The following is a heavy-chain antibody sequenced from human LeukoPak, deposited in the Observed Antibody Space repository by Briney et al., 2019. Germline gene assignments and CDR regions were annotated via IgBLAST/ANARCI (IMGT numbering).Heavy chain of an antibody. V-gene: IGHV3-30*02. CDR3: ARDLLGGIVATINPGGFDY. J-gene: IGHJ4*02. CDR1: GFTFNNYG. CDR2: IRYDGSNT. Sequence: GGSLRLSCAASGFTFNNYGMHWVRQAPGKGLEWLAFIRYDGSNTYYADSVKGRFTVSRDDSKNTLYLQMNSLRGDDTAVYYCARDLLGGIVATINPGGFDYWGQGTLVTVSS. D-gene: IGHD5-12*01.